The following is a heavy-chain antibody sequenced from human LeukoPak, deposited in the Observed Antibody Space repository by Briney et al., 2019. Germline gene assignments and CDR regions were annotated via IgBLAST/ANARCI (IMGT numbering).Heavy chain of an antibody. J-gene: IGHJ4*02. Sequence: SETLSLTCTVSGGSISSSSYYWGWIRQPPGKGLEWIGSIYYSGSTYYNPSLKSRVTISVDTSKNQFSLKLSSVTAADTAVYYCARQDIVVVVAAYDGNFDYWGQGTLVTVSS. CDR3: ARQDIVVVVAAYDGNFDY. CDR2: IYYSGST. CDR1: GGSISSSSYY. D-gene: IGHD2-15*01. V-gene: IGHV4-39*07.